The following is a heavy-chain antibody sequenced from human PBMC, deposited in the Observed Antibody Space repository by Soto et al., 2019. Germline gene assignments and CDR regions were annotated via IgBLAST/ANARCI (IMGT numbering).Heavy chain of an antibody. CDR1: GGSISSGGYY. Sequence: SETLSLTCTVSGGSISSGGYYWSWIRQHPGKGLEWIGYIYYSGSTYYNPSLKSRVTISVDTSKNQFSLKLSSVTAADTAVYYCARLRFFEWFGYWYFDLWGRGTLVTVSS. J-gene: IGHJ2*01. CDR2: IYYSGST. D-gene: IGHD3-3*01. CDR3: ARLRFFEWFGYWYFDL. V-gene: IGHV4-31*03.